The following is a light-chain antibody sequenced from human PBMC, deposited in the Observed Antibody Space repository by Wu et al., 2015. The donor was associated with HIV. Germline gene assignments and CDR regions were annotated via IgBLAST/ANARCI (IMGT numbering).Light chain of an antibody. CDR2: DAS. Sequence: EIVMTQSPATLSVSPGERATLSCRASQSVGGNLAWYQQKPGQAPRLLIYDASSRAPGIPDRFSGSGSGTDFTLTISRLEPEDFAVYYCQQYGGSPLYSFGQGTKLEIK. CDR3: QQYGGSPLYS. V-gene: IGKV3-20*01. CDR1: QSVGGN. J-gene: IGKJ2*03.